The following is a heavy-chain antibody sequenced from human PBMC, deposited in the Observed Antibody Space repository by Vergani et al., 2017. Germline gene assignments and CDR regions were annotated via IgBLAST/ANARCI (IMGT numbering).Heavy chain of an antibody. CDR1: GGTFSSYA. V-gene: IGHV1-69*01. CDR3: AYGHQNYDIWTGYRPSNWFDP. CDR2: IIPIFGTA. D-gene: IGHD3-9*01. Sequence: QVQLVQSGAEVKKPGSSVKVSCKASGGTFSSYAISWVRQAPGQGLEGMGGIIPIFGTANYAQKFQGRVTITADESTSTAYMELSSLRSEDTAVYYCAYGHQNYDIWTGYRPSNWFDPWGQGTLVTVSS. J-gene: IGHJ5*02.